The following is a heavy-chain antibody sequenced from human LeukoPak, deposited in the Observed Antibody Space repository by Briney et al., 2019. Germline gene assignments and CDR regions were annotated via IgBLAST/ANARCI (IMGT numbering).Heavy chain of an antibody. CDR1: GGSISSGGYY. CDR3: ARLAYSSRDPHYYYYMDV. D-gene: IGHD6-13*01. J-gene: IGHJ6*03. Sequence: PSQTLSLTCTVSGGSISSGGYYWSWIPQHPGKGLEWIGYIYYSGSTYYNPSLKSRVTISVDTSKNQFSLKLSSVTAADTAVYYCARLAYSSRDPHYYYYMDVWGKGTTVTVSS. V-gene: IGHV4-31*03. CDR2: IYYSGST.